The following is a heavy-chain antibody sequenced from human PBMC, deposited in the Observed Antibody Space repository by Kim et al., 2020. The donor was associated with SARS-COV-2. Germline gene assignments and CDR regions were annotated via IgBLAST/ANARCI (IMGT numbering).Heavy chain of an antibody. J-gene: IGHJ6*02. Sequence: GGSLRLSCAASGFTVSSNYMSWVRQAPGKGLEWVSVIYNGGSTYYADSVKGRFTISRHNSKNTLYLQMNSLRAEDTAVYYCTRGYSYGSYYYYGMDVWGQGTPVPVSS. CDR1: GFTVSSNY. D-gene: IGHD5-18*01. V-gene: IGHV3-53*04. CDR2: IYNGGST. CDR3: TRGYSYGSYYYYGMDV.